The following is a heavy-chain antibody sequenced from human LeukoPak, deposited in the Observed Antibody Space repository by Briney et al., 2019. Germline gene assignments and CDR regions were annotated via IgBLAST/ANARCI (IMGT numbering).Heavy chain of an antibody. CDR2: IWSDGTNK. V-gene: IGHV3-33*06. Sequence: GKSLRLSCAASGFTFTSYGMHWVRQAPGKGLEWVAVIWSDGTNKYYADSVKGRFAIPRDDSNNMVYLQMNSLRVEDTAVYYCAKDIERGFDYTNSLDYWGQGTLVTVSS. D-gene: IGHD4-11*01. J-gene: IGHJ4*02. CDR1: GFTFTSYG. CDR3: AKDIERGFDYTNSLDY.